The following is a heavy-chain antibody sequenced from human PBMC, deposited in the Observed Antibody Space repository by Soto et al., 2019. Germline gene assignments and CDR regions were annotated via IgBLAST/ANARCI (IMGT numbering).Heavy chain of an antibody. D-gene: IGHD6-6*01. CDR2: ISGSGDTS. Sequence: PGGSLRLSCGASGFPFSSYAMSWVRQAPGKGLEWVSVISGSGDTSVYANSVEGRFTISRDNSKNTLYLQMNSLRAEDTAFYYCVKARPSETHSSIDSWGQGAMVTVSS. CDR3: VKARPSETHSSIDS. CDR1: GFPFSSYA. V-gene: IGHV3-23*01. J-gene: IGHJ4*02.